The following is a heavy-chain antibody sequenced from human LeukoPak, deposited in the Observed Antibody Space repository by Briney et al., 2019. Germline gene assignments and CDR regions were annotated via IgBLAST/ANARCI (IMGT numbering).Heavy chain of an antibody. CDR3: TREEEEWLVDY. V-gene: IGHV3-73*01. D-gene: IGHD6-19*01. Sequence: PGGSLRLSCAASGFTFSGSAMHWVRQASGKGLEWVGRIRSKANSYATAYAASVKGRLTISRDDSKNTAYLQMNSLKTEDTAAYYCTREEEEWLVDYWGQGTLVTVSS. J-gene: IGHJ4*02. CDR1: GFTFSGSA. CDR2: IRSKANSYAT.